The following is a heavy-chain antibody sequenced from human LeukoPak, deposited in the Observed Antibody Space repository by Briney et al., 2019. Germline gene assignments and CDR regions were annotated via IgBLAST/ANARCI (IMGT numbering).Heavy chain of an antibody. CDR2: ISSGSGYI. V-gene: IGHV3-21*01. CDR3: ARSKDYGDYYYFDY. J-gene: IGHJ4*02. Sequence: PGGSLRLSCAASGFTFSSYSMNWVRQAPGKGLEWVSSISSGSGYIYYSDSVKGRFTISRDNAQKSMYMQMNSLRADDTAVYYCARSKDYGDYYYFDYWGQGTLVTVSS. CDR1: GFTFSSYS. D-gene: IGHD4-17*01.